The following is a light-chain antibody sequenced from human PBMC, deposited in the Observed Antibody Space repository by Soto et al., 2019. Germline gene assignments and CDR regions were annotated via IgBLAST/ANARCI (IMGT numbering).Light chain of an antibody. CDR3: QLYNSYSEG. CDR2: AAS. CDR1: QSIISW. J-gene: IGKJ1*01. V-gene: IGKV1-5*01. Sequence: DLQITQSPSRMFTSLGDRVTITCRASQSIISWLAWYQQKPGKAPDFLIYAASTLQSGVPSRFSGSGSGTEFTLTISSLQPDDFATYYCQLYNSYSEGFGQGTKVDI.